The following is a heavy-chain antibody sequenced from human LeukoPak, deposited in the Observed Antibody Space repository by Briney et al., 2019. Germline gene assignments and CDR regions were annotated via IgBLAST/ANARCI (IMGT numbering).Heavy chain of an antibody. J-gene: IGHJ5*02. Sequence: ASVKVSSKTSGGTFTSYAITWVRQAPGQGLEWMGKIIPISGTTNYAQKFQGRVTFTADESTSTAYMELSSLRSEDTALYYCARKSRLGGNWFDPWGQGTLVTVSS. V-gene: IGHV1-69*13. D-gene: IGHD1-26*01. CDR3: ARKSRLGGNWFDP. CDR1: GGTFTSYA. CDR2: IIPISGTT.